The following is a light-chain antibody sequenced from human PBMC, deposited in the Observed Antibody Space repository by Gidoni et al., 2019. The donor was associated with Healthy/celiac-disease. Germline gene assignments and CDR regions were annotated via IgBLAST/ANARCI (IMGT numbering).Light chain of an antibody. CDR1: QSVLYSSNNKNY. CDR3: QQYYSTPQT. CDR2: WAS. Sequence: DIVMTQSPDYLAVSLGERATINCKSSQSVLYSSNNKNYLAWYQQKPGQPHKLLIYWASTRESGVPDRFSGSGSGTDFTLTISSLQAEDVAVYYCQQYYSTPQTFGQGTKVEIK. J-gene: IGKJ1*01. V-gene: IGKV4-1*01.